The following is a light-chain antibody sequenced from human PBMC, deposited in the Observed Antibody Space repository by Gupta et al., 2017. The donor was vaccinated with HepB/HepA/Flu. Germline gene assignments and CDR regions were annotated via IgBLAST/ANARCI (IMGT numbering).Light chain of an antibody. CDR1: SSNIGAYNL. J-gene: IGLJ1*01. Sequence: HSAPTQPPSAAGSPGPSVTISCTGTSSNIGAYNLVSWYQQHPGKAPKLIIYDVFQRHSGVPDCFSGSQSGNTASLTVSGLQAEDEADYYCFSYAGNDNWVFGGGTKVTVL. V-gene: IGLV2-8*01. CDR2: DVF. CDR3: FSYAGNDNWV.